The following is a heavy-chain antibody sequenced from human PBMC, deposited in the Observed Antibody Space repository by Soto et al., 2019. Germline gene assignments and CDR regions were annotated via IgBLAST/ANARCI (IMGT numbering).Heavy chain of an antibody. Sequence: QITLKESGPTLVKPTQTLTLTCTFSGFSLSTSGVGVGWIRQPPGKALEWLALIYWDDDKRYSPSLKSRLTITKDTSKNQVVLTMTNMDPVDTATYYCARLNTYYDGSGNNYWGQGTLVTVSS. CDR2: IYWDDDK. V-gene: IGHV2-5*02. J-gene: IGHJ4*02. CDR3: ARLNTYYDGSGNNY. CDR1: GFSLSTSGVG. D-gene: IGHD3-10*01.